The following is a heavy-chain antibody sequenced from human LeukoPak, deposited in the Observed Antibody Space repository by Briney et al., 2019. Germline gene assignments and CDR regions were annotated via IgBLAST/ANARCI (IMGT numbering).Heavy chain of an antibody. V-gene: IGHV5-51*01. CDR2: VYPDESNI. Sequence: GESLKISCKGSGYSFPTYWIAWVRQMPGKGLEWMGIVYPDESNIRYSPSFQGQVTISADKSISTAYLQWSSLKASDTAMYYCARPPSRGYSSSFEYWGQGTLVTVSS. D-gene: IGHD2-2*03. CDR3: ARPPSRGYSSSFEY. CDR1: GYSFPTYW. J-gene: IGHJ4*02.